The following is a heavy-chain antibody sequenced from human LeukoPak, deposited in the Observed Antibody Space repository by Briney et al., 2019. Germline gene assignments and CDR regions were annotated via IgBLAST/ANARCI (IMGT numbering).Heavy chain of an antibody. CDR2: ISSSSSYI. V-gene: IGHV3-21*01. D-gene: IGHD5-24*01. CDR3: ARSLVEMGGWFDP. Sequence: GGSLRLSCAASGFTFSSYSMNWVRQAPGKGLEWVSSISSSSSYIYYADSVKGRFTISRDNAKNSLYLQMNSLRAEDTAVYYCARSLVEMGGWFDPWGQGTLVTVSS. J-gene: IGHJ5*02. CDR1: GFTFSSYS.